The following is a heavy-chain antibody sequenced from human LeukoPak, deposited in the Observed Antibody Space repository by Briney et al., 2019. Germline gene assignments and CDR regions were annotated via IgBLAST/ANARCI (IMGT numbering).Heavy chain of an antibody. CDR1: GGTFSSYA. J-gene: IGHJ4*02. Sequence: ASVKVSCKASGGTFSSYAISWVRQAPGQGLEWMGGIIPIFGTANYAQKFQGRVTITTDESTSTAYMELSSLRSEDTAVYYCARSDNWNYEPFDYWGQGTLVTVSS. CDR2: IIPIFGTA. V-gene: IGHV1-69*05. CDR3: ARSDNWNYEPFDY. D-gene: IGHD1-7*01.